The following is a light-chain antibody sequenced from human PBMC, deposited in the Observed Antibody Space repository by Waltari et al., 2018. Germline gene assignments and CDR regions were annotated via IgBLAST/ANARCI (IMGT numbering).Light chain of an antibody. CDR1: QDVNEY. V-gene: IGKV3-11*01. CDR3: QQRYA. CDR2: DAS. J-gene: IGKJ4*01. Sequence: EIVLTQSPATLSLSPGQRVALSCRASQDVNEYIAWYQQNPGQPPRLLIYDASKRATGIPDRFSGSGSGTDFTLTISTLEPEDFGVYYCQQRYAFGGGTKVEI.